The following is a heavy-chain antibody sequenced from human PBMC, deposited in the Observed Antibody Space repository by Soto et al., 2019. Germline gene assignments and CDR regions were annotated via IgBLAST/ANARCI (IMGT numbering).Heavy chain of an antibody. CDR1: GFTFSNYA. Sequence: GGSLRLSCAASGFTFSNYAMHWVRQAPGKGLEYVSAISNNGGSTYHAKSVKGRFIISRDNSKNTLYLQMGSLRAEDMAVYYCARSGSSYGSGSRNIYYYMDVWGKGTTVTVSS. CDR2: ISNNGGST. CDR3: ARSGSSYGSGSRNIYYYMDV. J-gene: IGHJ6*03. V-gene: IGHV3-64*01. D-gene: IGHD3-10*01.